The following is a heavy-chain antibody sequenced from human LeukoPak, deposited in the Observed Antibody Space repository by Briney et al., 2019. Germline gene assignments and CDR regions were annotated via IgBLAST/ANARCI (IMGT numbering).Heavy chain of an antibody. CDR2: MNPNSGNT. CDR1: GYTFTSYD. CDR3: ARGHWVGYVWGSYRSHRFDP. D-gene: IGHD3-16*02. V-gene: IGHV1-8*03. J-gene: IGHJ5*02. Sequence: ASVKVSCKASGYTFTSYDINWVRQATGQGLEWMGWMNPNSGNTGYAQKFQGRVTITRNTSISTAYMELSSLRSEDTAVYYCARGHWVGYVWGSYRSHRFDPWGQGTLVTVSS.